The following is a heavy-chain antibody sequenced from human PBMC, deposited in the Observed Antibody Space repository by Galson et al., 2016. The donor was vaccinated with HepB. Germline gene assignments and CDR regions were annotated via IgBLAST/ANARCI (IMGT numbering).Heavy chain of an antibody. CDR2: ISPNGQTT. J-gene: IGHJ6*02. CDR3: ARGRRLRVNFGRLHYYGMDV. V-gene: IGHV3-64D*06. Sequence: SLRLSCAASGFFFGSFVMHWVRQAPGKGLEYVSVISPNGQTTYYADSVTGRFTISRDNSNNTVYLNMTSLRLEDTSMYYWARGRRLRVNFGRLHYYGMDVWGQGTTVRVS. D-gene: IGHD3-3*01. CDR1: GFFFGSFV.